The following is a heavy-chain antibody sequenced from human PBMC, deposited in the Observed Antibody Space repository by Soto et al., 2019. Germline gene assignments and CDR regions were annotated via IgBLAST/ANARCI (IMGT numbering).Heavy chain of an antibody. Sequence: QLQLQESGSGLVKPSQTLSLTCAVSGGSISSGGYSCSWIRQPPGKGLEWIGYIYHSGSTYYNPPLTSRVTISVDRSKNQFSLKLSSVTPADTAVYYCARGMTTVTTFDYWGQGTLVTVSS. D-gene: IGHD4-4*01. J-gene: IGHJ4*02. V-gene: IGHV4-30-2*01. CDR2: IYHSGST. CDR1: GGSISSGGYS. CDR3: ARGMTTVTTFDY.